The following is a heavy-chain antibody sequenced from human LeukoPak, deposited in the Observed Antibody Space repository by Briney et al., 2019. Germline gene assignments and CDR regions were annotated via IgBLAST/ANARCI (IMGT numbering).Heavy chain of an antibody. J-gene: IGHJ3*02. V-gene: IGHV3-23*01. CDR3: ARDRHIVVVTAADI. Sequence: GGSLRLSCAASGFTFTTYAMNWVRQTPGTGLEWVSSISGRSGHTYYADSVKGRFTISRDNSKNTLYLQMNSLRAEDTAVYYCARDRHIVVVTAADIWGQGTMVTVSS. D-gene: IGHD2-21*02. CDR1: GFTFTTYA. CDR2: ISGRSGHT.